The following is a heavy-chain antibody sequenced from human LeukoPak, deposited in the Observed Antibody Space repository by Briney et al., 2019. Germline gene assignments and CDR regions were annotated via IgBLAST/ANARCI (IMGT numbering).Heavy chain of an antibody. CDR2: IYSGGST. CDR3: ARAAAGTEFDY. D-gene: IGHD6-13*01. CDR1: GFTFSSYS. V-gene: IGHV3-66*01. J-gene: IGHJ4*02. Sequence: SGGSLRLSCAASGFTFSSYSMNWVRQAPGKGLEWVSVIYSGGSTYYADSVKGRFTISRDNSKNTLYLQMNSLRAEDTAVYYCARAAAGTEFDYWGQGTLVTVSS.